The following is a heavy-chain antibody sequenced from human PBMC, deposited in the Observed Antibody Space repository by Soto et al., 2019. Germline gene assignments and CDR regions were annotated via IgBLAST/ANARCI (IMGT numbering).Heavy chain of an antibody. V-gene: IGHV1-69*13. J-gene: IGHJ6*02. CDR2: ITPIFGTA. CDR1: GGTFSSYA. Sequence: SVKVSCKASGGTFSSYAISWVRQAPGQGLEWMGGITPIFGTANYAQKFQGRVTITADESTSTAYMELSSLRSEDTAVYYCARGSSSSFDYYYYGMDVWGQGTTVTVSS. D-gene: IGHD6-6*01. CDR3: ARGSSSSFDYYYYGMDV.